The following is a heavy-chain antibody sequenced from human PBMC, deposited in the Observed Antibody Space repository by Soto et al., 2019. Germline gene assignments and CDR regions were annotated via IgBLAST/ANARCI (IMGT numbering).Heavy chain of an antibody. CDR2: VSSSSSYI. CDR1: GFTFSSYS. Sequence: GGSLRLSCAASGFTFSSYSMNWVRQAPGKGLEWVSSVSSSSSYIYYADSVKGRFTISRDNAKNSLYLQMNSLRAEDTAVYYCARDGDIWGSYRPTIIFDYWGQGTLVTVSS. D-gene: IGHD3-16*02. CDR3: ARDGDIWGSYRPTIIFDY. J-gene: IGHJ4*02. V-gene: IGHV3-21*01.